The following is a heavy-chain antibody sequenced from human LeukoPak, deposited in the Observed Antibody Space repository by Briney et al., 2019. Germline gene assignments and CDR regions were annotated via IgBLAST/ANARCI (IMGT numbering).Heavy chain of an antibody. CDR2: ISAYNGNT. CDR1: GYTFTSYG. Sequence: GASVKVSCKASGYTFTSYGISWVRQAPGQGLEWMGWISAYNGNTNYAQKLQGRVTMTTGTSTSTAYMELRSLRSDDTAVYYCARLEGSYDFWSGYYQRNKGGGQIDYWGQGTLVTVSS. D-gene: IGHD3-3*01. V-gene: IGHV1-18*01. J-gene: IGHJ4*02. CDR3: ARLEGSYDFWSGYYQRNKGGGQIDY.